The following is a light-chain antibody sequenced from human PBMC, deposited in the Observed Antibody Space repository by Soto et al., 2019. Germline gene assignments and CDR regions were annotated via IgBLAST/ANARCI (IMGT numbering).Light chain of an antibody. CDR3: QQRSNWPPIT. Sequence: EILLTQSPGILSLFPWEIATLSCRASQSVSSSYLAWYQQKPGQAPRLLIYDASNRATGIPARFSGSGSGTDFTLTISSLEPEDFAVYYCQQRSNWPPITFGQGTRLEIK. CDR2: DAS. CDR1: QSVSSSY. V-gene: IGKV3-11*01. J-gene: IGKJ5*01.